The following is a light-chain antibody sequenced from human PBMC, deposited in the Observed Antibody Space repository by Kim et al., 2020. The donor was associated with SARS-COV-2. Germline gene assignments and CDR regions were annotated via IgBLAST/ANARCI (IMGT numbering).Light chain of an antibody. J-gene: IGLJ1*01. CDR2: IEGSGSY. CDR1: SGHSSYI. Sequence: QLVLTQSSSASASLGSSVKLTCTLSSGHSSYIIAWHQQQPGKAPRYLMKIEGSGSYNKGSGVPDRFSGSSSGADRYLTISNLQSEDEADYYCETWDSNTHYVFASGTKVTV. CDR3: ETWDSNTHYV. V-gene: IGLV4-60*03.